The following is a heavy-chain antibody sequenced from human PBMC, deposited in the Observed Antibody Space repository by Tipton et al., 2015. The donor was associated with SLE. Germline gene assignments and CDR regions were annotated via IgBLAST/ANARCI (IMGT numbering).Heavy chain of an antibody. CDR1: GGSISNYY. CDR3: ARAEFSSNWYMYWHFDL. V-gene: IGHV4-59*08. Sequence: TLSLTCSVSGGSISNYYWSWIRQPPGKGLEWIGYVYYSGSTNYSPSLKSRVTISRDTSGNHFSLNLNSVTATDTAVYYCARAEFSSNWYMYWHFDLWGRGTLVTVSS. J-gene: IGHJ2*01. CDR2: VYYSGST. D-gene: IGHD6-13*01.